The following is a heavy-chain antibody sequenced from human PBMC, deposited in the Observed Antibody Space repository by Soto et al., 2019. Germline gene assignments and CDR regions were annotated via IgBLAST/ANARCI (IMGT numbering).Heavy chain of an antibody. J-gene: IGHJ4*01. D-gene: IGHD3-3*02. CDR2: ISYDGTEE. V-gene: IGHV3-30*18. CDR1: GFTFSSFG. CDR3: AKGRFDVVTISPFDH. Sequence: XESLRLSCAASGFTFSSFGMHWVRQAPGKGLEWVAVISYDGTEEKYADSVKGRATVSRDNSKNTVYLQMNRLRGDDSAIYYCAKGRFDVVTISPFDHWGQGTLVTVSS.